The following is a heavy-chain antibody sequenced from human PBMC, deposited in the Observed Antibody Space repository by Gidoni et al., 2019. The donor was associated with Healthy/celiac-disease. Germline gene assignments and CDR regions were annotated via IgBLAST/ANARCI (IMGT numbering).Heavy chain of an antibody. CDR2: INPSGGST. J-gene: IGHJ4*02. V-gene: IGHV1-46*03. Sequence: QVQLVQSGAEVKKPGASVTGSCTASGYTFTSYYMHWVRQAPGQGLEWMGIINPSGGSTSYAQKFQGRVTMTRDTSTSTVYMELSSLRSEDTAVYYCATLAEATTHGDFDYWGQGTLVTVSS. CDR3: ATLAEATTHGDFDY. CDR1: GYTFTSYY. D-gene: IGHD6-25*01.